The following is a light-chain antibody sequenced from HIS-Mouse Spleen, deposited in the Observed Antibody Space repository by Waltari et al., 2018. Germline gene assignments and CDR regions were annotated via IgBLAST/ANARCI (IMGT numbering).Light chain of an antibody. CDR2: KDS. V-gene: IGLV3-25*03. CDR3: QSADSSGTGWV. CDR1: ALPKQY. Sequence: SYVLTQPPSVSVAPGKTARITCSGDALPKQYAYWYQQKPGQAPVLVIYKDSERPSGIPERFSGSSSGTTVTLTISGVQAEDEADYYCQSADSSGTGWVFGGGTKLTVL. J-gene: IGLJ3*02.